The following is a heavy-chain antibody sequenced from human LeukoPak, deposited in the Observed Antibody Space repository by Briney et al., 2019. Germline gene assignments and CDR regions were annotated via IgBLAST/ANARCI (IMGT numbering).Heavy chain of an antibody. V-gene: IGHV4-39*07. CDR1: GGSISSSSYY. CDR2: IYHSGST. J-gene: IGHJ4*02. D-gene: IGHD3-16*01. Sequence: SETLSLTCTVSGGSISSSSYYWGWIRQPPGKGLEWIGSIYHSGSTYYNPSLKSRVTISVDTSKNQFSLKLSSVTAADTAVYYCARDGGALRGGYFDYWGQGTLVTVSS. CDR3: ARDGGALRGGYFDY.